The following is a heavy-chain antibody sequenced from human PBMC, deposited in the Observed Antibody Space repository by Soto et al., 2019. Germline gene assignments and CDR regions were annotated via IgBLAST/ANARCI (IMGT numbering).Heavy chain of an antibody. CDR3: ARAKETGLYDAFDV. V-gene: IGHV3-21*01. D-gene: IGHD7-27*01. J-gene: IGHJ3*01. CDR2: ISASSSYI. CDR1: GFTFSSYS. Sequence: EVQVVESGGGLVKPGGSLRLSCAASGFTFSSYSMNWVRQAPGKGLEWVSSISASSSYIYYADSLKGRFTISRDNAKYSLDLQMNSLRVEDTAVYYCARAKETGLYDAFDVWGQGTMVTVSS.